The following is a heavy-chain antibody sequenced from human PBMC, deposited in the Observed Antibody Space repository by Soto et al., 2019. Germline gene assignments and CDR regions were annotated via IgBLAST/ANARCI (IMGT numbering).Heavy chain of an antibody. Sequence: PGGSLRLSCAASGFTFSSYGMHWVRQAPGKGLEWVAVIWYDGSNKYYADSVKGRFTISRDNSKNTLYLQMNSLRAEDTAVYYCAREYDFWSGYYPQGWFDPWGQGTLVTVSS. CDR3: AREYDFWSGYYPQGWFDP. CDR1: GFTFSSYG. V-gene: IGHV3-33*01. CDR2: IWYDGSNK. J-gene: IGHJ5*02. D-gene: IGHD3-3*01.